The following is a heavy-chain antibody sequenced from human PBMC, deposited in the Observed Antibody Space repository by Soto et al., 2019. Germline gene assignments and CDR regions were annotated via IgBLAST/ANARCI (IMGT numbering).Heavy chain of an antibody. CDR1: GYTFTSNQ. V-gene: IGHV1-46*01. J-gene: IGHJ6*02. CDR3: ARDGPPTPPGVGPVYTMVV. CDR2: INPSGGRT. D-gene: IGHD3-3*01. Sequence: QMQLVQSGAEVKKPGASVKVSCQASGYTFTSNQMHWVRQAPGQGLEWMGMINPSGGRTTYAQRFQGRVMMTRVTSTSTSYMELSSLRSEDTAMYYCARDGPPTPPGVGPVYTMVVWGQGTTVTVS.